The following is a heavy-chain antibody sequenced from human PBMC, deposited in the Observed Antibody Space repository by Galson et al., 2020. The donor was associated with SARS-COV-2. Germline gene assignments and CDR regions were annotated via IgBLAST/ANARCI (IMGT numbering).Heavy chain of an antibody. V-gene: IGHV4-59*01. Sequence: ASETLSLTCPVSGGSISYYYWSWIRQPPGKGLEWIGYIYYSGSTNYNPSLKSRVTISVDTSKTQFSLKLSSVTAADTAVYYCARGTYGDYVEYFQHWGQGTLVTVSS. D-gene: IGHD4-17*01. J-gene: IGHJ1*01. CDR3: ARGTYGDYVEYFQH. CDR1: GGSISYYY. CDR2: IYYSGST.